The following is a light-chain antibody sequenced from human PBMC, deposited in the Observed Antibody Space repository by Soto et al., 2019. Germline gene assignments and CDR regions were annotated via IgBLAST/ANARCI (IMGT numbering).Light chain of an antibody. CDR3: QQYGSSPLT. Sequence: EIVLTQSPGTLSLSPGERATLSCRASQSVSSSYLAWYQQKPVQAPRLLIYGASSRATGIPDRFSGSGSGTDFTLTISRLAPEDFAVYYCQQYGSSPLTFGGGTKVEIK. CDR2: GAS. J-gene: IGKJ4*01. V-gene: IGKV3-20*01. CDR1: QSVSSSY.